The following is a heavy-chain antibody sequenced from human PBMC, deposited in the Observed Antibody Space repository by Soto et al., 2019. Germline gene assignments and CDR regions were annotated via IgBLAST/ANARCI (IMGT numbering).Heavy chain of an antibody. J-gene: IGHJ4*02. D-gene: IGHD2-8*01. Sequence: SETLSLTCAVYGGSFSGYYWSWIRQPPGKGLEWIGEINHSGSTNYNPSLKSRFTISVDTSKNQFSLKLSSVTAADTAVYYCARVYCTNGVCYPYFDYWGQGTLVTVSS. CDR1: GGSFSGYY. CDR2: INHSGST. V-gene: IGHV4-34*01. CDR3: ARVYCTNGVCYPYFDY.